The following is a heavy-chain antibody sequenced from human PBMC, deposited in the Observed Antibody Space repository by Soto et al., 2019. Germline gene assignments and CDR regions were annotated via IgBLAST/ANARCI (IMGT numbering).Heavy chain of an antibody. CDR1: GFTFSRYW. D-gene: IGHD2-2*01. J-gene: IGHJ4*02. Sequence: EVQLVESGGGLVQPGGSLRLSCAVSGFTFSRYWMHWVRQAPGKGLVWVSRIYSDESSTSYTDSVKGRFTISRDNAKNTLYLQMNSLRAEDTAVYYCARGEYCTGTSCHGNGSGDWGQGTLVTVSS. V-gene: IGHV3-74*01. CDR3: ARGEYCTGTSCHGNGSGD. CDR2: IYSDESST.